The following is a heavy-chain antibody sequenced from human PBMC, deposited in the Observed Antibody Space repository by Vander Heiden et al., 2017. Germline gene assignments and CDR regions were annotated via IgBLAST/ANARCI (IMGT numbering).Heavy chain of an antibody. Sequence: QVQLQQWGAGLLKPSETLSLTCAVYGGSFRGYYWSWLRQPPGKGLEWIGEINHSGSTNYNPSLKSRVTISVDTSKNQFSLKLSSVTAADTAVYYCARSVYGDYYYYGMDVWGQGTTVTVSS. J-gene: IGHJ6*02. CDR1: GGSFRGYY. V-gene: IGHV4-34*01. CDR2: INHSGST. D-gene: IGHD4-17*01. CDR3: ARSVYGDYYYYGMDV.